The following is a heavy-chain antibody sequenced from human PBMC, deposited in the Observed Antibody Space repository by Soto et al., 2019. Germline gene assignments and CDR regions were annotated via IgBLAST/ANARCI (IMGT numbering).Heavy chain of an antibody. CDR2: ISSSGSTI. V-gene: IGHV3-48*03. D-gene: IGHD1-1*01. Sequence: EVQLVESGGGLVQPGGSLRLSCAASGFTFSSYEMNWVRQAPGKGLEWVSYISSSGSTIYYADSVKGRFTISRDNAKNSLYLQMNSLRAEDTAVYYCARATGMTFAFDIWDQGTMVTVSS. CDR3: ARATGMTFAFDI. CDR1: GFTFSSYE. J-gene: IGHJ3*02.